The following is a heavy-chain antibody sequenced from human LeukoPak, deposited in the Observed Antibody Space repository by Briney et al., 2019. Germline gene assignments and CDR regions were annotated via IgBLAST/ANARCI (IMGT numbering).Heavy chain of an antibody. CDR3: ARADRLHGGPYLIGP. CDR1: GYSFTDYY. V-gene: IGHV1-2*02. Sequence: ASVKVSCKTSGYSFTDYYMHWVRQAPGQGLEWMGWINPNSGGTSSAQKFQGRVTMTRDTSISTVYMEVSWLTSDDTAIYYCARADRLHGGPYLIGPRGQGTLVTVSS. CDR2: INPNSGGT. J-gene: IGHJ4*02. D-gene: IGHD2-21*01.